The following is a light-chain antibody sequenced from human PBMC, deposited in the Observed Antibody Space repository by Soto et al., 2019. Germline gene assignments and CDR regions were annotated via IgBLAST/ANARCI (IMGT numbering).Light chain of an antibody. CDR2: DAS. CDR3: QQSSKRPMYT. V-gene: IGKV3-11*01. CDR1: QSVSSY. Sequence: EIVLTQPPATLSLSPGERATLSCRASQSVSSYLAWYQQKPGQAPRLLIYDASNRATGIPARFSGSGSWTDFTLTISRLEREDCAVDYCQQSSKRPMYTFGQGTKLEIK. J-gene: IGKJ2*01.